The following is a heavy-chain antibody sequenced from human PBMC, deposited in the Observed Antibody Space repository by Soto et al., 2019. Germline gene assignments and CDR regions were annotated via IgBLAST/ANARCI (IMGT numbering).Heavy chain of an antibody. V-gene: IGHV3-30-3*01. CDR1: GFTFSSYA. J-gene: IGHJ5*02. CDR3: ATDLFRGWFDP. Sequence: GGSLRLSCAASGFTFSSYARHWARQAPGKGLAWVAVISYDGSNKYYADSVKGRFTISRDNSKNTLYLQMNSLRAEDTAVYYCATDLFRGWFDPWGQGTLVTVSS. CDR2: ISYDGSNK.